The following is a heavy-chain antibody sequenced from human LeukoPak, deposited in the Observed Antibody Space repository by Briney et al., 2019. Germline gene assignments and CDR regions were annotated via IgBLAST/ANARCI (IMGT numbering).Heavy chain of an antibody. CDR3: ARSKWLRSPFDY. V-gene: IGHV4-39*01. CDR1: GGSISSSSYY. J-gene: IGHJ4*02. D-gene: IGHD5-12*01. CDR2: IYYSGNT. Sequence: SETLSLTCTVSGGSISSSSYYWGWILQPPGKGLEWIGSIYYSGNTYYSPSLKSRVTISIDTSKTQFSLKLSSVTAADTAVYYCARSKWLRSPFDYWGRGTLVTVSS.